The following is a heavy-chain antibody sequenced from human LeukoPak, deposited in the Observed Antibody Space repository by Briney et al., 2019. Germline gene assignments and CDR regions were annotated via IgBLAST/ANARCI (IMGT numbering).Heavy chain of an antibody. V-gene: IGHV7-4-1*02. J-gene: IGHJ6*03. CDR3: ASPADYDILTGPFPMDV. D-gene: IGHD3-9*01. CDR1: GYTFTSYA. Sequence: ASVKVSCKASGYTFTSYAMNWVRQAPGQGLEWMGWINTNTGNPTYAQGFTGRFVFSLDTSVSTAYLQISSLKAEDTAVYYCASPADYDILTGPFPMDVWGKGTTVTVSS. CDR2: INTNTGNP.